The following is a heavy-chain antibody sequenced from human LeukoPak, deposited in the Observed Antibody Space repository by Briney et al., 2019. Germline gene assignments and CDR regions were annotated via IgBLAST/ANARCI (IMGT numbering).Heavy chain of an antibody. J-gene: IGHJ1*01. CDR1: GGSISSSNYS. V-gene: IGHV4-39*01. CDR3: VRACSGGSCYLSFQH. CDR2: IYCSGTT. Sequence: SETLSLTCTVSGGSISSSNYSWGWIRQPPGKGLEWIGSIYCSGTTYYNPSLKSRVTISVDTSKNQFSLKLSSVTAADTAVYYCVRACSGGSCYLSFQHWGQGTLVTVSS. D-gene: IGHD2-15*01.